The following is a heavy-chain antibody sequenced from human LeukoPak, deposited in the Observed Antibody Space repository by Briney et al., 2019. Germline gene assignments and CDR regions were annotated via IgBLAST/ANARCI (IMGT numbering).Heavy chain of an antibody. J-gene: IGHJ5*02. Sequence: PGGSLRLSCAASGFTFSSYAMHWVRQAPGKGLEWVAVISYDGSNKYYADSVKGRFTISRDNSKNTLYLQMNSLRAEDTAVYYCARLVRPRYWFDPWGQGTLVTVSS. CDR1: GFTFSSYA. CDR3: ARLVRPRYWFDP. CDR2: ISYDGSNK. V-gene: IGHV3-30-3*01. D-gene: IGHD6-13*01.